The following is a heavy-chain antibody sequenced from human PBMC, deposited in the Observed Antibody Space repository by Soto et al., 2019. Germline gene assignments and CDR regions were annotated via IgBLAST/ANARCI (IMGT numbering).Heavy chain of an antibody. CDR3: AGGRGDYYYGMDV. CDR2: IYYSGST. V-gene: IGHV4-39*01. Sequence: QLQLQESGPGLVKPSETLSLTCTVSGGSISSSSYYWGWIRQPPGKGLEWIGSIYYSGSTYYNPSLKRRVTVSVDTSKNQFSLQLSSVTAADTAVYYCAGGRGDYYYGMDVWGQGTTVTVSS. CDR1: GGSISSSSYY. J-gene: IGHJ6*02. D-gene: IGHD3-10*01.